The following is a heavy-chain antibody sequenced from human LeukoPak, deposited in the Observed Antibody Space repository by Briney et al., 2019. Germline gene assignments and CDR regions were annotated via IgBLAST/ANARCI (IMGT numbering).Heavy chain of an antibody. CDR3: ARYGPAGNHKHFDY. J-gene: IGHJ4*02. Sequence: SETLSLTCGVTGDSIRGYYWSWIRQPPGKGLEWIAYIYSSGGTSYNPSLKSRVTISVDTSKNQFSLKLSSVIAADTAVYYCARYGPAGNHKHFDYWGQGTLVTVSS. CDR1: GDSIRGYY. D-gene: IGHD3-10*01. CDR2: IYSSGGT. V-gene: IGHV4-59*01.